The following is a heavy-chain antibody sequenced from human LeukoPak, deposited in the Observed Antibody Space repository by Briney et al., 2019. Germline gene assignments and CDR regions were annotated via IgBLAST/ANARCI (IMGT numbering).Heavy chain of an antibody. CDR1: GGSLSSYY. Sequence: SETLSLTCTVSGGSLSSYYWSSIRQPAGQELEWIGRIYTSGSTNYNPSLKSRVTMSVDTSKNQFSLKLSSVTAADTAVYYCAREGSRIVGALDYWGQGTLVTVSS. V-gene: IGHV4-4*07. CDR2: IYTSGST. CDR3: AREGSRIVGALDY. J-gene: IGHJ4*02. D-gene: IGHD1-26*01.